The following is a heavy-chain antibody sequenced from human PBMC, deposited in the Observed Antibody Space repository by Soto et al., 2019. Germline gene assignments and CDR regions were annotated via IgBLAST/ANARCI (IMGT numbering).Heavy chain of an antibody. CDR2: ISYDGSNK. D-gene: IGHD3-22*01. Sequence: GGSLRLSCAASGFTFSSYAMHWVRQAPGKGLEWVAVISYDGSNKYYADSVKGRFTISRDNSKNTLYLQMNSLRAEDTAVYYCARDPPEYYDSSAYLDYWGQGTLVTVYS. J-gene: IGHJ4*02. CDR1: GFTFSSYA. V-gene: IGHV3-30-3*01. CDR3: ARDPPEYYDSSAYLDY.